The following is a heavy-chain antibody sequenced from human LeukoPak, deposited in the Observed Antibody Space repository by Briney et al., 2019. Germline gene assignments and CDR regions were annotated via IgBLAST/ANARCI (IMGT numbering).Heavy chain of an antibody. CDR1: GYTFTGYY. Sequence: ASVKVSCKASGYTFTGYYMHWVRQAPGQGLEWMGWINPNSGGTNYAQKFQGRVTMTRDTSISTAYMELSRLRSDDTAVYYCARDLVIDYGDRGNFDYWGQGTLVTVSS. CDR2: INPNSGGT. V-gene: IGHV1-2*02. CDR3: ARDLVIDYGDRGNFDY. D-gene: IGHD4-17*01. J-gene: IGHJ4*02.